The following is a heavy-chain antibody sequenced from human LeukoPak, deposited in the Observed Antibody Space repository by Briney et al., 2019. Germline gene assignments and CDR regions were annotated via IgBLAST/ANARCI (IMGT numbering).Heavy chain of an antibody. CDR3: AKDSGTGGLGTAIDY. J-gene: IGHJ4*02. V-gene: IGHV3-43*01. D-gene: IGHD2-8*02. Sequence: GGSLRLSCAASGFTFDDYTMHWVRQAPGKGLEWVSLISWDGGSTYYADSVKGRFTISRDNSKNSLYVEMNSERKEDTALYYCAKDSGTGGLGTAIDYWGQGTLVTVSS. CDR1: GFTFDDYT. CDR2: ISWDGGST.